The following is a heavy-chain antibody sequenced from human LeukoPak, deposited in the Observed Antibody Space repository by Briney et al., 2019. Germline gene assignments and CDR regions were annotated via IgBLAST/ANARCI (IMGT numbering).Heavy chain of an antibody. Sequence: GGSLRLSCAAPGFTFSSYSMNWVRQAPGKGLEWVSYISSSSSTIYYADSVKGRFTISRDNAKNSLYLQMNSLRAEDTAVYYCAREDYSSGWDYWGQGTLVTVSP. D-gene: IGHD6-19*01. CDR3: AREDYSSGWDY. CDR1: GFTFSSYS. CDR2: ISSSSSTI. J-gene: IGHJ4*02. V-gene: IGHV3-48*01.